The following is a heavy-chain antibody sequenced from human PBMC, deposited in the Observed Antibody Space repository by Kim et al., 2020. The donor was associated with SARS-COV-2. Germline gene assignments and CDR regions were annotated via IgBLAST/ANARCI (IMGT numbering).Heavy chain of an antibody. CDR1: GFTFSSYW. V-gene: IGHV3-7*03. D-gene: IGHD3-10*01. J-gene: IGHJ3*02. CDR3: ARDRAYGSGKDAFDI. Sequence: GGSLRLSCAASGFTFSSYWMSWVRQAPGKGLEWVANIKQDGSEKYYVDSVKGRFTISRDNAKNSLYLQMNSLRAEDTAVYYCARDRAYGSGKDAFDIWGQGTMVTVSS. CDR2: IKQDGSEK.